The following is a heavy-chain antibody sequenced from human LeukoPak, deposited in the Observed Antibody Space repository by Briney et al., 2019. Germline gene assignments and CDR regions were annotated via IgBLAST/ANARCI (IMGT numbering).Heavy chain of an antibody. J-gene: IGHJ3*02. CDR2: INHSGST. Sequence: RTSETLSLTCAVYGGSFSGYYWSWIRQPPGKGLEWIGEINHSGSTNYNPSLKSRVTISVDTSKNQFSLKLSSVTAADTAVYYCASLAHYYDSSGYWEGAFDIWGQGTMVTVSS. V-gene: IGHV4-34*01. D-gene: IGHD3-22*01. CDR3: ASLAHYYDSSGYWEGAFDI. CDR1: GGSFSGYY.